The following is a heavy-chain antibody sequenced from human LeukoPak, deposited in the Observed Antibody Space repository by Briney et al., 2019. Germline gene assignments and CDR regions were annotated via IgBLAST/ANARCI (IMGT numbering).Heavy chain of an antibody. CDR2: IYYSGST. D-gene: IGHD2-2*01. CDR3: ARGPGIVVVPAARVPDY. Sequence: SSETLSLTCTVSGGSISSGGYYWCWIRQHPGKGLEWIGYIYYSGSTYYNPSLKSRVTISVDTSKNQFSLKLSSVTAADTAVYYCARGPGIVVVPAARVPDYWGQGTLVTVSS. CDR1: GGSISSGGYY. V-gene: IGHV4-31*03. J-gene: IGHJ4*02.